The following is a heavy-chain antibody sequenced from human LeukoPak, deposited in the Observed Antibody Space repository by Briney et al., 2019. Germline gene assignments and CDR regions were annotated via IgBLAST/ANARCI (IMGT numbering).Heavy chain of an antibody. Sequence: SETLSLTCAVYGESFSDYYWSWIRQPPGKGLEWIGEINHSGSTNYNPSLKGRVTISVDTSKNQFLLKLNSVTAADTAVYYCARAYSSSGYNWFDPWGQGTLVTVSS. CDR3: ARAYSSSGYNWFDP. J-gene: IGHJ5*02. V-gene: IGHV4-34*01. CDR2: INHSGST. D-gene: IGHD6-6*01. CDR1: GESFSDYY.